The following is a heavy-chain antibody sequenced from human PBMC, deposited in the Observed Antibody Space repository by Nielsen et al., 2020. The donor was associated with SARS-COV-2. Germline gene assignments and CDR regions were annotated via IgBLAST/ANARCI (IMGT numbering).Heavy chain of an antibody. CDR2: IWYDGSNK. Sequence: GESLKISCAASGFTFSSYGMHWVRQAPGKGLEWVAVIWYDGSNKYYADSVKGRFTISRDNSKNTLYLQMNSLRAEDTAVYYCARGSADTAMLDYWGQGTLVTVSS. CDR3: ARGSADTAMLDY. V-gene: IGHV3-33*01. J-gene: IGHJ4*02. D-gene: IGHD5-18*01. CDR1: GFTFSSYG.